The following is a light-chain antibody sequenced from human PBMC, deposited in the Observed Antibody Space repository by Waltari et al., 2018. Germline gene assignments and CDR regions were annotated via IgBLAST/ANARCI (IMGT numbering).Light chain of an antibody. CDR1: SSDVGNYNS. CDR3: SSQSSDNIVL. Sequence: QSALTQPASVSGSPGQSITISCTATSSDVGNYNSFSWYQDHPGQGPKFIIYDVSERPSGVSARFSGSKSGNTASLTISGLQAEDEADYYCSSQSSDNIVLFGGGTRVTVL. J-gene: IGLJ3*02. CDR2: DVS. V-gene: IGLV2-14*03.